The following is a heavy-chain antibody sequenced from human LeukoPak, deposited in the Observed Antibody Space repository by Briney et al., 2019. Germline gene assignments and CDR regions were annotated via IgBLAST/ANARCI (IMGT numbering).Heavy chain of an antibody. CDR1: GGSISSYY. Sequence: PSETLSLTCTVSGGSISSYYWSWIRQPAGKGLEWIGRIYTSGSTNYNPSLKSRVTMSVDTSKNQFSLKLSSVTAADTAVYYCARHKVVAATPSWFDPWGQGTLVTVSS. CDR3: ARHKVVAATPSWFDP. J-gene: IGHJ5*02. V-gene: IGHV4-4*07. CDR2: IYTSGST. D-gene: IGHD2-15*01.